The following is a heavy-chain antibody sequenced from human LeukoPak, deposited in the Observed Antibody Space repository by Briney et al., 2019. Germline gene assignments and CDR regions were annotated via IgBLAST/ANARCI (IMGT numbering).Heavy chain of an antibody. V-gene: IGHV3-53*04. CDR2: IYSGGRT. D-gene: IGHD3-3*01. CDR1: GFTVSSNY. Sequence: PGGSLRLSCAASGFTVSSNYMSWVRQAPGKGLEWGSVIYSGGRTYYADSVNGRFTISRNNTKNTLHIQMNRLRADDTVLYYCARASEYYYYGMDVWGQGTTVTVSS. CDR3: ARASEYYYYGMDV. J-gene: IGHJ6*02.